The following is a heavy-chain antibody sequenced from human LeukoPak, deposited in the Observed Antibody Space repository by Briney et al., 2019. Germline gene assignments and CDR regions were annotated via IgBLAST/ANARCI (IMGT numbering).Heavy chain of an antibody. J-gene: IGHJ3*02. CDR2: ISSSSSTK. V-gene: IGHV3-48*01. D-gene: IGHD2-2*03. Sequence: GGSLRLSCAASGLTFSNYNMNWVRQAPGKGLEWISYISSSSSTKNYADSVKGRFTVPRDNAWNSLYLQMNSLRAEDTAVYYCARLMDRARRDAFDIWGHGTMVTVSS. CDR3: ARLMDRARRDAFDI. CDR1: GLTFSNYN.